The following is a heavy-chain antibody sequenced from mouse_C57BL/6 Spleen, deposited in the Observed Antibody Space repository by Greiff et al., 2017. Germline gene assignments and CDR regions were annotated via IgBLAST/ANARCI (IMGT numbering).Heavy chain of an antibody. CDR2: IDPSDSYT. V-gene: IGHV1-69*01. J-gene: IGHJ1*03. Sequence: VQLQQPGAELVMPGASVKLSCKASGYTFTSYWMHGVKQRPGQGLEWIGEIDPSDSYTNYSQKFKGKSTLTVDKSSSTAYMQLSSLASEDSAVYCFARWDEYFDGWGTGTTVTVSS. D-gene: IGHD4-1*01. CDR1: GYTFTSYW. CDR3: ARWDEYFDG.